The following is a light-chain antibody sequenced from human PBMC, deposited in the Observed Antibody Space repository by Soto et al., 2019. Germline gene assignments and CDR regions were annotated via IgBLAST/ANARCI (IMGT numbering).Light chain of an antibody. Sequence: EIVMTQSPATLSVSPGERAILSCRASQSISINLAWYQQKPGQAPRLLTYAASNRATGVPARFSGSWSGTEFTLTISSLQSEDFAVYYCQQYNNWITFGQGTRLEI. J-gene: IGKJ5*01. CDR2: AAS. CDR1: QSISIN. V-gene: IGKV3-15*01. CDR3: QQYNNWIT.